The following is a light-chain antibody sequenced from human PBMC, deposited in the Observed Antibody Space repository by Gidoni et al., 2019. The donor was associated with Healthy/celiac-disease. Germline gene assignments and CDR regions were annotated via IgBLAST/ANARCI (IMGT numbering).Light chain of an antibody. V-gene: IGKV1-39*01. CDR1: QSISSY. J-gene: IGKJ4*01. Sequence: DIQMNQAPSSLSASVGDRVTITCRASQSISSYLNWYQQKPGKAPKLLIYAASSLHSGVPSRFSGSGSGTDFTLTISSLQPEDFATYYCQQSYSTPLTFGRGTKVEIK. CDR3: QQSYSTPLT. CDR2: AAS.